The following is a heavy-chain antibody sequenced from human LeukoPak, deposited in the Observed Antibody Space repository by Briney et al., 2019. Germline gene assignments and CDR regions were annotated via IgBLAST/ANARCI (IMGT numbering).Heavy chain of an antibody. J-gene: IGHJ6*02. CDR3: AKVRDCSSTSCYRNYGMDV. Sequence: GGSLRLSCAASGFTFSSYAMSWVRQAPGKGLEWVSTLSNTGVSTYYTGSVKGRFTISRDNSKNTLYLQMNSLRVEDTAVYYCAKVRDCSSTSCYRNYGMDVWGQGTTVTVSS. V-gene: IGHV3-23*01. CDR2: LSNTGVST. CDR1: GFTFSSYA. D-gene: IGHD2-2*01.